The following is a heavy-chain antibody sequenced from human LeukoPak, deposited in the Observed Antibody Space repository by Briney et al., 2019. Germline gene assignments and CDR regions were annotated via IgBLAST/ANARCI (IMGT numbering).Heavy chain of an antibody. Sequence: SETLSLTCTVSGGSISSRSYYWGWIRQPPGKGLEWIGSIYYSGSTYYNPSLKSRVTISVDTSKNQFSLKLSSVTAADTAVYYCAKGPLFDYWGQGTLVTVSS. CDR3: AKGPLFDY. V-gene: IGHV4-39*07. CDR2: IYYSGST. J-gene: IGHJ4*02. CDR1: GGSISSRSYY.